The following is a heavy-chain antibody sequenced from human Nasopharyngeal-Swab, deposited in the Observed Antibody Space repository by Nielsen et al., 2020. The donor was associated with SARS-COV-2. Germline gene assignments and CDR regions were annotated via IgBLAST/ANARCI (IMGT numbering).Heavy chain of an antibody. Sequence: GGSLRLSCAASGFTFSAYGMTWVRQAAGKGLEWVSGISRSGGSVDYAGSVKGRFTTSRDNSKNMVYLHMARLRVEDTALYYCVQGTTAPDAWGQGTLVTVSS. J-gene: IGHJ5*02. D-gene: IGHD1-7*01. CDR2: ISRSGGSV. CDR3: VQGTTAPDA. V-gene: IGHV3-23*01. CDR1: GFTFSAYG.